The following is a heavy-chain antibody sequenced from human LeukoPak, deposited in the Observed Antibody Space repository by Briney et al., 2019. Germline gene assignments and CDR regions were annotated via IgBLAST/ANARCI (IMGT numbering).Heavy chain of an antibody. CDR2: ISGSGGST. CDR3: AKSERGYCSGGSCGYFDY. V-gene: IGHV3-23*01. Sequence: ETLSLTCTVSGGSISSSGYFWGWIRQAPGKGLEWVSAISGSGGSTYYADSVKGRFTISRDNSKNTLYLQMNSLRAEDTAVYYCAKSERGYCSGGSCGYFDYWGQGTLVTASS. CDR1: GGSISSSGYF. J-gene: IGHJ4*02. D-gene: IGHD2-15*01.